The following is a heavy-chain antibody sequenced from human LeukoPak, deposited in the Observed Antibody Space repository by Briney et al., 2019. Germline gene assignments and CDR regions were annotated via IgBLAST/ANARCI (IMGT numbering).Heavy chain of an antibody. CDR1: AYTFNSNA. V-gene: IGHV1-18*01. CDR2: ISVYNGNT. J-gene: IGHJ5*02. D-gene: IGHD1-26*01. CDR3: ARDLAGIVGVTAWFDP. Sequence: ASVKVSCKASAYTFNSNAISWMRQAPGQGLEWMGWISVYNGNTNYAQKLRGRVTMTTETSTNIVYMELRSLTFDDTAVYYCARDLAGIVGVTAWFDPWGQGTLVTVSS.